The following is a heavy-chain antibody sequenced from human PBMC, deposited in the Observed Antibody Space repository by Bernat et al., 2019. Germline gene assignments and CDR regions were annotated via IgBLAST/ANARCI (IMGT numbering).Heavy chain of an antibody. D-gene: IGHD5-18*01. V-gene: IGHV3-15*05. CDR2: IKSKRDGTTT. Sequence: EVQLVESGGGLVQPGGSLRLSCAASGLTFSNAWMNWVRQAPGKGLEWVGRIKSKRDGTTTDYAAPVKGRFTVSRDDSVNTLYLQMDSMRIEDTGTYYCTTDGYKYGFCHDYWGQGTLVAVSS. CDR1: GLTFSNAW. CDR3: TTDGYKYGFCHDY. J-gene: IGHJ4*02.